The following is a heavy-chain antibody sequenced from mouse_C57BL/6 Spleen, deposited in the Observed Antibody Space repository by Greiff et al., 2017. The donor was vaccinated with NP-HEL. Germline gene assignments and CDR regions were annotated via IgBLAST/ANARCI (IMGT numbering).Heavy chain of an antibody. J-gene: IGHJ1*03. Sequence: QVQLKQSGAELARPGASVKLSCKASGYTFTSYGISWVKQRTGQGLEWIGEIYPRSGSTYYNEKFKGKATLTADKSSSTAYMELRSLTSEDSAVDYCARRDYGSSYGWYFDVWGTGTTVTVSS. CDR2: IYPRSGST. CDR3: ARRDYGSSYGWYFDV. V-gene: IGHV1-81*01. D-gene: IGHD1-1*01. CDR1: GYTFTSYG.